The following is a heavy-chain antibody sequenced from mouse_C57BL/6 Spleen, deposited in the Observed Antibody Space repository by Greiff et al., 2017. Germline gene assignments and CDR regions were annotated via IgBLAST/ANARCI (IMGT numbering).Heavy chain of an antibody. Sequence: EVMLVESGGGLVQPGGSMKLSCVASGFTFSNYWMNWVRQSPEKGLEWVAQIRLKSDNYATHYAESVKGRFTISRDDSKSSVYLQMNNLRAEDTGIYYCTTGIYYDYEVFAYWGQGTLVTVSA. CDR2: IRLKSDNYAT. CDR3: TTGIYYDYEVFAY. J-gene: IGHJ3*01. CDR1: GFTFSNYW. V-gene: IGHV6-3*01. D-gene: IGHD2-4*01.